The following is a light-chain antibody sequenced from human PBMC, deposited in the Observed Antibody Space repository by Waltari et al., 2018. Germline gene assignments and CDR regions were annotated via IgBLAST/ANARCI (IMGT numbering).Light chain of an antibody. CDR1: SRYVGNYKL. J-gene: IGLJ3*02. CDR3: CSYAGDNIWV. CDR2: EVS. Sequence: QAGLTQPASVFGVPGQSITISCTGTSRYVGNYKLVSWDQQPPGKAPQGIIYEVSKMPSGFSDRFSGSKSCNTASLTISGLQAEDEADYYCCSYAGDNIWVFGGGTKLTVL. V-gene: IGLV2-23*02.